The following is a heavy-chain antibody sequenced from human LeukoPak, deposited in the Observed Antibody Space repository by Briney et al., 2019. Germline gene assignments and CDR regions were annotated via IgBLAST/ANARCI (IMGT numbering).Heavy chain of an antibody. V-gene: IGHV4-39*07. CDR1: GGSISSSSYY. Sequence: SETLSLTCTVSGGSISSSSYYWGWIRQPPGKGLEWIGSIYYSGSTYYNPSLKSRVSISMETSKNQFSLKLRSVTAADTAVYYCARVPGVYYDILTGYGSGWFDPWGQGILVTVPS. CDR2: IYYSGST. D-gene: IGHD3-9*01. J-gene: IGHJ5*02. CDR3: ARVPGVYYDILTGYGSGWFDP.